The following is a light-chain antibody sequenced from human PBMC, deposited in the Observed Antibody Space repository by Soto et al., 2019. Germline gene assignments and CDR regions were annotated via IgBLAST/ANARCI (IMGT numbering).Light chain of an antibody. J-gene: IGLJ2*01. CDR3: SSYAGSNNL. CDR1: SSDVGGYNY. CDR2: DVS. V-gene: IGLV2-8*01. Sequence: QSALTQPPSASGSPGQSVTISCTGTSSDVGGYNYVSWYQQHPGKAPKLMIYDVSKRPSGVPDRFSGSKSGNTASLTVSGLQAEDEADYYCSSYAGSNNLFGGGTKVNVL.